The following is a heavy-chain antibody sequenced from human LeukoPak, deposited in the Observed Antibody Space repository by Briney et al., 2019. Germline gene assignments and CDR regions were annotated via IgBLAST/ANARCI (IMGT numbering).Heavy chain of an antibody. V-gene: IGHV1-69*01. CDR3: ARSPVVHYYYYMDV. D-gene: IGHD2-21*01. CDR2: IIPIFGTA. CDR1: GGTFSSYA. Sequence: SVKVSCKASGGTFSSYAISWVRQAPGQGLEWMGGIIPIFGTANYAQKSQGRVTITADESTSTAYMELSSLRSEDTAVYYCARSPVVHYYYYMDVWGKGTTVTVSS. J-gene: IGHJ6*03.